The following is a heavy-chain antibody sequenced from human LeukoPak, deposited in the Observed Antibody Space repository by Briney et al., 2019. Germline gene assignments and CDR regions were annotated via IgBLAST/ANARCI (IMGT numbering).Heavy chain of an antibody. CDR2: INGDGSRT. CDR3: SRGTYPYFSDN. D-gene: IGHD3-10*01. CDR1: GFTFSDYY. J-gene: IGHJ4*02. V-gene: IGHV3-74*01. Sequence: GGSLRLSCAASGFTFSDYYMHWVRQAPGKGLLWISHINGDGSRTGYADSVKGRFTISRDNAKNILYLQMNSLRAEDTAVYYCSRGTYPYFSDNWGQGALVTVSS.